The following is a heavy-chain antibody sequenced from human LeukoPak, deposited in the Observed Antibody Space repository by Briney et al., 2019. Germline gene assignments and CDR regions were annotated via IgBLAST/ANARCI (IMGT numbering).Heavy chain of an antibody. J-gene: IGHJ4*02. D-gene: IGHD6-19*01. CDR3: ARDSSGWTGY. V-gene: IGHV3-23*01. CDR1: GFTFSSYA. Sequence: GGSLRLSCAASGFTFSSYAMSWVRQAPGKGLEWVSAISGSGGSTYYADSVKGRFTISRDNAKNSLYLQMNSLRAEDTAVYYCARDSSGWTGYWGQGTLVTVSS. CDR2: ISGSGGST.